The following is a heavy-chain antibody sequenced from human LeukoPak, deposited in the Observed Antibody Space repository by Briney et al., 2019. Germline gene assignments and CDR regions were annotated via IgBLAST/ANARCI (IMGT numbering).Heavy chain of an antibody. CDR1: GGSFSGYY. J-gene: IGHJ4*02. D-gene: IGHD6-19*01. CDR2: INHSGST. V-gene: IGHV4-34*01. CDR3: ARTAVAGTVGYFDY. Sequence: TPSETLSLTCAVYGGSFSGYYWSWIRQPPGKGLEWIGEINHSGSTNYNPSLKSRVTISVDTSKNQFSLKLSSVTAADTAVYYCARTAVAGTVGYFDYWGQGTLVTVSS.